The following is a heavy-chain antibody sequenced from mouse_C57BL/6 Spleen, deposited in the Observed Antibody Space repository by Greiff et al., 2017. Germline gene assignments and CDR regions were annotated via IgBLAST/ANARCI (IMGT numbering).Heavy chain of an antibody. CDR1: GYSITSGYY. V-gene: IGHV3-6*01. CDR3: ARELGGAMDY. CDR2: ISYDGSN. J-gene: IGHJ4*01. D-gene: IGHD4-1*01. Sequence: EVQLVESGPGLVKPSQSLSLTCSVTGYSITSGYYWNWIRQFPGNKLEWMGYISYDGSNNYNPSLKNRISITRDTSKNQFFLKLNSVTTEDTATYYCARELGGAMDYWGQGTSVTVSS.